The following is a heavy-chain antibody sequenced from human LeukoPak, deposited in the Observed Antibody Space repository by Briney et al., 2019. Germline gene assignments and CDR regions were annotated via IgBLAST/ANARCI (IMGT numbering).Heavy chain of an antibody. CDR1: GFTVSSNY. CDR3: ARDTEGSVDYYYMDV. V-gene: IGHV3-53*01. J-gene: IGHJ6*03. Sequence: GGSLRVSCAASGFTVSSNYMSWVRQAPGKGLEWVSVIYSGGSTYYADSVKGRFTISRDNSKNTLYLQMNSLRAEDTAVYYCARDTEGSVDYYYMDVWGKGTTVTVSS. CDR2: IYSGGST.